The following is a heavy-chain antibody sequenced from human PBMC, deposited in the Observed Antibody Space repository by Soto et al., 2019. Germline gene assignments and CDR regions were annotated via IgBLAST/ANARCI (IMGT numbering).Heavy chain of an antibody. CDR3: SSGRAAGTGDWLDP. CDR1: GDSVSSNSAA. CDR2: TYYRSKWYN. J-gene: IGHJ5*02. V-gene: IGHV6-1*01. D-gene: IGHD6-13*01. Sequence: SQTLSLTCDISGDSVSSNSAAWNWIRQSPSRGLEWLGRTYYRSKWYNDYAVSVRGRITINPDTSKNQFSLQLKSVTPDDTAVSYCSSGRAAGTGDWLDPWGQGTQVTGSS.